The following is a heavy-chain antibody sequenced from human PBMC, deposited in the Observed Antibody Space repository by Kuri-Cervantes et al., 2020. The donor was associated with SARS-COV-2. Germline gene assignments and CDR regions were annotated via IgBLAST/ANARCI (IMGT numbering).Heavy chain of an antibody. V-gene: IGHV4-38-2*02. CDR2: IYHSGST. CDR3: AGTVTTTPDY. CDR1: GYSISSGYC. J-gene: IGHJ4*02. Sequence: SETLSLTCTVSGYSISSGYCWGWIRQPPGKGLEWIGSIYHSGSTYYNPSLKSRVTISVDTSKNQFSLKLSSVTAADTAVYYCAGTVTTTPDYWGQGTLVTVSS. D-gene: IGHD4-11*01.